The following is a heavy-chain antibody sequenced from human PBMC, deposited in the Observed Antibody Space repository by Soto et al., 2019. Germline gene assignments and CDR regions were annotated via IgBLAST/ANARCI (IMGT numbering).Heavy chain of an antibody. V-gene: IGHV4-39*01. Sequence: QLQLQESGPGLVKPSETLSLTCTVSGGSISRSSYYWGWIRQPPGKGLEWIGSIYYSGSTYYNPYLKSGGTLSADTSKHRFSLKLSSVTAADTAVYYCARHDWNGVDYWGQGTLVTVSS. J-gene: IGHJ4*02. D-gene: IGHD1-1*01. CDR1: GGSISRSSYY. CDR2: IYYSGST. CDR3: ARHDWNGVDY.